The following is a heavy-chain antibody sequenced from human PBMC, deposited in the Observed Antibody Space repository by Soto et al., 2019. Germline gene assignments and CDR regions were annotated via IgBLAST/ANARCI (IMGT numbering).Heavy chain of an antibody. D-gene: IGHD2-15*01. CDR3: ARGGHRGAFDI. CDR1: GFTFSSYA. V-gene: IGHV3-30-3*01. Sequence: GGSLRVSCAASGFTFSSYAMRWVRQAPGKGLEGVAVIAYDGSNKYYADSVKGRFTISRDNSKNTLYVQMNSLRAEDTAVYYCARGGHRGAFDIWGQGTMVTVSS. CDR2: IAYDGSNK. J-gene: IGHJ3*02.